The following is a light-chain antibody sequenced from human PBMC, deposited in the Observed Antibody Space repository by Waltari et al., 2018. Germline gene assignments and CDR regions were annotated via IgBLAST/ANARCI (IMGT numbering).Light chain of an antibody. CDR2: RAS. CDR1: QTVLYSANNKNY. CDR3: QQHYTTPWT. J-gene: IGKJ1*01. Sequence: DIVMTQSPDSLAVSLCERATINCKSSQTVLYSANNKNYLTWYQHKPGQPPKLLISRASIRESGVPDRVTGSGSGTDFTLTISSLQAEDVAVYYCQQHYTTPWTFGQGTKVEIK. V-gene: IGKV4-1*01.